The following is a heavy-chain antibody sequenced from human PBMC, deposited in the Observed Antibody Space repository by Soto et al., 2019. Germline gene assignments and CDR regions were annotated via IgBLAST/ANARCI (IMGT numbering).Heavy chain of an antibody. CDR1: GFTFSSYA. CDR2: ISYDGSNK. V-gene: IGHV3-30-3*01. Sequence: QVQLVESGGGVVQPGRSLRLSCAVSGFTFSSYAMHWVRQAPGKGLEWVAVISYDGSNKYYAESVKGRFTISRDNSKNTLYLQMNSLRAEDTAVYYCAREPRIDSDWGQGTLVTVSS. J-gene: IGHJ4*02. CDR3: AREPRIDSD. D-gene: IGHD2-15*01.